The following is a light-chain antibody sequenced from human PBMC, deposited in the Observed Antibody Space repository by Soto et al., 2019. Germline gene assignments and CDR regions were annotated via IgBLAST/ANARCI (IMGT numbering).Light chain of an antibody. V-gene: IGKV2D-29*01. CDR2: DVS. CDR1: QSLLYIDGKSY. Sequence: DSVVPQTPLSLSVTPGQPASMSCKSSQSLLYIDGKSYLYWYLQRPGQPPQLLIYDVSNRFSGVPDRFSGSGSGTDFTLKISRVEAEDVGVYYCMQRTHVPITFGQGTRLEIK. J-gene: IGKJ5*01. CDR3: MQRTHVPIT.